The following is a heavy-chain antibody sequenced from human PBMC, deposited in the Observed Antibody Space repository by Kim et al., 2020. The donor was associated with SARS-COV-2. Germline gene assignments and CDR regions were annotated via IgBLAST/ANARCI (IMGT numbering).Heavy chain of an antibody. V-gene: IGHV4-39*01. CDR2: T. Sequence: TYYNPSLKSRVTISVDTSRNQFSLNLASVTAADAAVYYCARRTEAGGYFDFWGQGSPVTVAS. D-gene: IGHD2-15*01. CDR3: ARRTEAGGYFDF. J-gene: IGHJ4*02.